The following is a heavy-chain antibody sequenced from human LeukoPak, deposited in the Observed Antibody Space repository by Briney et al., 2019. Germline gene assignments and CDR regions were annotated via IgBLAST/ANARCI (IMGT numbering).Heavy chain of an antibody. V-gene: IGHV3-23*01. CDR3: AKTASSITMVRGVILDY. CDR1: GFTFSSYA. J-gene: IGHJ4*02. D-gene: IGHD3-10*01. Sequence: QSGRSLRLSCAASGFTFSSYAMSWVRQAPGKGLEWVSAISGSGGSTYYADSVKGRFTISRDNSKNTLYLQMDSLRAEDTAVYYCAKTASSITMVRGVILDYWGQGTLVTVSS. CDR2: ISGSGGST.